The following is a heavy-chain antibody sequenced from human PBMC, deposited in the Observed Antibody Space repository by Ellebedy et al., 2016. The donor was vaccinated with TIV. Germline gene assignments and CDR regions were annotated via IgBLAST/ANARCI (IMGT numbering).Heavy chain of an antibody. CDR3: ARDPILVVVVAATGFAGGMDV. CDR1: GYTFTSYG. D-gene: IGHD2-15*01. V-gene: IGHV1-18*01. CDR2: ISAYNGNT. J-gene: IGHJ6*02. Sequence: AASVKVSCKASGYTFTSYGISWVRQAPGQGLEWMGWISAYNGNTNYAQKLQGRVTMTTETSTSTAYMELRSLRSYDTAVYYCARDPILVVVVAATGFAGGMDVWGQGTTVTVSS.